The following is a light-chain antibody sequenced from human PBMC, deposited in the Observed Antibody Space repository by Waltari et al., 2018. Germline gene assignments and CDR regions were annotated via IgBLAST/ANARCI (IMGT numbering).Light chain of an antibody. CDR1: QSLNRA. V-gene: IGKV3-20*01. CDR3: QHYVSLPAT. Sequence: IVLTPSPGTLSMSPGAGVTLSCRASQSLNRALAWYQQKPGQAPRLLIYNVFNRATDIPDRFSGSGSGTEFSLTISRLEPEDFAVYYCQHYVSLPATFGQGTRVEIK. J-gene: IGKJ1*01. CDR2: NVF.